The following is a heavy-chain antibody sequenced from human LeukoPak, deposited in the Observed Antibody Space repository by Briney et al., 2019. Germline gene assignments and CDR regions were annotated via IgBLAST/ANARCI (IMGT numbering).Heavy chain of an antibody. Sequence: PGGSLRLSCAASGFTFSSYAMSWVRQAPGKGLEWVSAISGSGGSTYYADSVKGRFTISRDNSKNTLYLQMNSLRAEDTAVYYCAKDSHLAYCGGDCERAQDDNAFDIWGQGTMVTVSS. D-gene: IGHD2-21*02. CDR3: AKDSHLAYCGGDCERAQDDNAFDI. V-gene: IGHV3-23*01. CDR2: ISGSGGST. CDR1: GFTFSSYA. J-gene: IGHJ3*02.